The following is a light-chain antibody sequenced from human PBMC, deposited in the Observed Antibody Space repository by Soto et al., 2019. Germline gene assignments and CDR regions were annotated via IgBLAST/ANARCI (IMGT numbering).Light chain of an antibody. CDR3: GSYTSSSNYV. V-gene: IGLV2-14*01. Sequence: QSALTQPASVSGSPGQSITISCTGYIHYDFVSWYQQHPGTAPKLVIYEVSNRPSGTSDRFSGSKSGHTASLTISGLQTEDEAVYYCGSYTSSSNYVFGTGTKVTDL. CDR2: EVS. CDR1: IHYDF. J-gene: IGLJ1*01.